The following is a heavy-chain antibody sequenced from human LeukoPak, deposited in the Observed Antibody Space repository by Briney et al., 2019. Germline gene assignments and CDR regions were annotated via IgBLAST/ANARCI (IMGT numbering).Heavy chain of an antibody. J-gene: IGHJ4*02. CDR2: ISYDGSYM. CDR1: GFTFSSYA. Sequence: GRSLRLSCVASGFTFSSYAMHWVRQAPGKGLEWVAVISYDGSYMSYADSVKGRFTISRDNSKNTLYLQMNGLRAEDTAIYYCARDERLLSFLKWGQGTLVTVSS. D-gene: IGHD3-3*01. CDR3: ARDERLLSFLK. V-gene: IGHV3-30*04.